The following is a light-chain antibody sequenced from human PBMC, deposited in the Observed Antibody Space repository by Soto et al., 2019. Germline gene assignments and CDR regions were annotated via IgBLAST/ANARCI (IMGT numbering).Light chain of an antibody. V-gene: IGKV1-17*01. CDR3: LQHNNYPPLT. Sequence: DIQMTQSPSSVSASVGDRVTITCRSSPDIRNELAWYQHQPGKAPKRLIYVASTLQSGVPSRFSGSASGTEFTLTNSSLQPEDFATYYCLQHNNYPPLTFGGGTKVEIK. CDR1: PDIRNE. CDR2: VAS. J-gene: IGKJ4*01.